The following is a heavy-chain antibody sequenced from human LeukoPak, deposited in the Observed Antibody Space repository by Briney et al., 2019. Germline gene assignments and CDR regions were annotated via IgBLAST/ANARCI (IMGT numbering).Heavy chain of an antibody. V-gene: IGHV3-30*02. J-gene: IGHJ5*02. CDR3: ARDRGSSGYYGGWFDP. Sequence: GGSLRLSCAASGFTFSSYGMHWVRQAPGKGLEWVAFIRYDGSNKYYADSVKGRFTISRDNSKNTLYLQMNSLRAEDTAVYYCARDRGSSGYYGGWFDPWGQGTLVTVSS. CDR2: IRYDGSNK. CDR1: GFTFSSYG. D-gene: IGHD3-22*01.